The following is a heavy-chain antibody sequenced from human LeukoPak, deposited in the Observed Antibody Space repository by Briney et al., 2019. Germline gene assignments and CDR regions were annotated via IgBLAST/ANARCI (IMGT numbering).Heavy chain of an antibody. CDR3: ATLDISFDH. V-gene: IGHV4-30-4*01. J-gene: IGHJ5*02. CDR2: IFYSGTI. Sequence: TPSETLSLTCNVSGASISGSDYNWSWLRQPPGKGLEWIASIFYSGTIYNNPSLKSRTLISVDTSKNQFSLRLASVTAADTAVYFCATLDISFDHWGQGTLVTVSS. CDR1: GASISGSDYN.